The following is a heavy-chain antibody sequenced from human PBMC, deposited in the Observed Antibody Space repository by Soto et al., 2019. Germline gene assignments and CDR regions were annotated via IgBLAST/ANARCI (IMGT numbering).Heavy chain of an antibody. Sequence: EVQLLESGGGLVQPGGSLRLSCAASGFTFSSYAMSWVRQAPGKGLEWVSAISGSGGSTYYADSVKGRFTISRDNSKNTLYLPMNSLRAEDTAVYYCAKGGVYYYDSSGSRAFDYWGQGTLVTVSS. CDR2: ISGSGGST. J-gene: IGHJ4*02. D-gene: IGHD3-22*01. CDR1: GFTFSSYA. V-gene: IGHV3-23*01. CDR3: AKGGVYYYDSSGSRAFDY.